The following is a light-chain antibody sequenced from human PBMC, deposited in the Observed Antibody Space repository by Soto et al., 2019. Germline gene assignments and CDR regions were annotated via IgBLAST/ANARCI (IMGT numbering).Light chain of an antibody. Sequence: QSALTQPASVSGSPGQSITISCTGTSSDVGGYNYVSWYQQHPGKAPKLMIYEVSNRPSGVSNRFSGSKSGNTASLTISGLQAEDEADYYCSSYTSSRTGVFGTGTKLT. CDR3: SSYTSSRTGV. V-gene: IGLV2-14*01. J-gene: IGLJ1*01. CDR2: EVS. CDR1: SSDVGGYNY.